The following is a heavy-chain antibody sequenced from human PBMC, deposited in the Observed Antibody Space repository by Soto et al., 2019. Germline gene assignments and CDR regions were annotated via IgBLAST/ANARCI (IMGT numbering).Heavy chain of an antibody. D-gene: IGHD1-1*01. Sequence: SETLSLTCTVSGGCISSYYWSWIRQPPGKGLEWIGYIYYSGSTNYNPSLKSRVTISVDTSKNQFSLKLNSVTAADTAVYYCARLKIDNHYYYGMDVCRQRTTVPVS. CDR2: IYYSGST. V-gene: IGHV4-59*01. CDR1: GGCISSYY. J-gene: IGHJ6*02. CDR3: ARLKIDNHYYYGMDV.